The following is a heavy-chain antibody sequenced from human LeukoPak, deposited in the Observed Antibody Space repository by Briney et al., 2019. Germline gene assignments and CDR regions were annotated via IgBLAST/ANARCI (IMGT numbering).Heavy chain of an antibody. CDR1: GFTFSSYW. CDR3: AIGDVLLLI. J-gene: IGHJ3*02. Sequence: PGGSLRLSCAASGFTFSSYWMSWVRQAPGKGLEWVANIKQDGSEKYYVDSVKGRFTISRDNSKNTLYLQMNSLRAEDTAVYYCAIGDVLLLIWGQGTMVTVSS. D-gene: IGHD3-10*01. V-gene: IGHV3-7*02. CDR2: IKQDGSEK.